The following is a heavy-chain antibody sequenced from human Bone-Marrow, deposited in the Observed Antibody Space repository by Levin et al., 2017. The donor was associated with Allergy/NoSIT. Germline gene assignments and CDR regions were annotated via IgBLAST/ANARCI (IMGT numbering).Heavy chain of an antibody. CDR2: INPNNGVT. V-gene: IGHV1-2*02. CDR1: GDTFSDYY. CDR3: ARDRCSSNDCNEQIFGATYYYYYAMEV. D-gene: IGHD2-2*01. Sequence: ASVKVSCKASGDTFSDYYIHWVRQAPGQGLEWMGWINPNNGVTNYARDFHGRVTMTRDMSISTAYLELSRLRSDDSAVYYCARDRCSSNDCNEQIFGATYYYYYAMEVWGQGTTVTVSS. J-gene: IGHJ6*02.